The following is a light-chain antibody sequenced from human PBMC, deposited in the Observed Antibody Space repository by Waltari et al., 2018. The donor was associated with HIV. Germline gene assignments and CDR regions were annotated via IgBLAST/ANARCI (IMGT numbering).Light chain of an antibody. J-gene: IGKJ2*01. V-gene: IGKV3-15*01. CDR2: RSH. CDR3: QQFATWPSYT. CDR1: QGVGTS. Sequence: EIILTQSPDTLSVSPGDRVTLSCRASQGVGTSLVWYQQRSANPPSRLLPRSHRTSPGVSARFSGSGSGTDFTLTISNLQSEDFATYYCQQFATWPSYTFGQGTRLEI.